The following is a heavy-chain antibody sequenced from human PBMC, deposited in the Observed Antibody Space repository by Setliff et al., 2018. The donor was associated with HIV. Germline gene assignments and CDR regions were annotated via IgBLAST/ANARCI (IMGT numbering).Heavy chain of an antibody. J-gene: IGHJ6*02. V-gene: IGHV4-39*07. Sequence: SETLSLTCTVSDGYISDGDYYWTWIRQPPGKGLEWIGTISDTGNAHYSPSLKSRVTISVDTSKNQFSLKLSSVTAADTAVYYCTRAEQQLPYYYYYYGMDVWGQGTTVTVSS. CDR2: ISDTGNA. CDR3: TRAEQQLPYYYYYYGMDV. CDR1: DGYISDGDYY. D-gene: IGHD6-13*01.